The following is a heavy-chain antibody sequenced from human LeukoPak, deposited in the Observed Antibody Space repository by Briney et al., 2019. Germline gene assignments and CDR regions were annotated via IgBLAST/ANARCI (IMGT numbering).Heavy chain of an antibody. D-gene: IGHD5-12*01. CDR2: INSDESGI. CDR3: AREGRVSGYDFDC. J-gene: IGHJ4*02. Sequence: GGSLRLSCAASGFTFSSYWMHWVRQAPGKGLVWVSRINSDESGITYADSVKGRFTISRDNAKNTLYLQMNSLRVEDTAVYYCAREGRVSGYDFDCWGQGTLVTVSS. V-gene: IGHV3-74*03. CDR1: GFTFSSYW.